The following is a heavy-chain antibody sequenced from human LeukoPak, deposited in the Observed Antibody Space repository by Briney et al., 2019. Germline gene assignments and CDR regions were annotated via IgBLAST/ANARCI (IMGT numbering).Heavy chain of an antibody. CDR3: ARDPHGVIVVTIAAFDY. J-gene: IGHJ4*02. V-gene: IGHV1-18*01. Sequence: ASVKVSCKASGYTFTSYGISWVRQAPGQGLEWMGWISAYNGNTNYAQKLQGRVTMTTDTSTSTAYMELRSLRSDDTAVYYCARDPHGVIVVTIAAFDYWGQGTLVTVSS. CDR1: GYTFTSYG. CDR2: ISAYNGNT. D-gene: IGHD5-12*01.